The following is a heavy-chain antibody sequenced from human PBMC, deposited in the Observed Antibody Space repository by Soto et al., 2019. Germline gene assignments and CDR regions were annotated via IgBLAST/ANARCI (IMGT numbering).Heavy chain of an antibody. Sequence: QVQLVESGGGVVQPGRSLRLSCAASGFTFSSYAMHWVRQAPGKGLEWVAVISYDGSNKYYADSVKGRFTLSRDNSKNTLYLQMNSLRAEDTAVYYCARDSQEYRDSSPPPDYWGQGTLVTVSS. V-gene: IGHV3-30-3*01. CDR2: ISYDGSNK. CDR3: ARDSQEYRDSSPPPDY. D-gene: IGHD6-13*01. CDR1: GFTFSSYA. J-gene: IGHJ4*02.